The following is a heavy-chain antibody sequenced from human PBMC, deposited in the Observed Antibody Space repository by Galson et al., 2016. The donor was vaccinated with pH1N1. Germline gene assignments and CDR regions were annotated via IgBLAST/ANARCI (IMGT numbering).Heavy chain of an antibody. J-gene: IGHJ4*02. CDR3: ARAYYDPLTRFSGAFDY. D-gene: IGHD3-9*01. CDR1: GFTFDSHE. V-gene: IGHV3-48*03. CDR2: ISSGGNTM. Sequence: SLRLSCAVSGFTFDSHEMNWVRQAPGKGLEWVASISSGGNTMFYADSVKGRFIISRDNAKNSLYLQMNSLRVEDTAVYYCARAYYDPLTRFSGAFDYWGQGTLLTVSS.